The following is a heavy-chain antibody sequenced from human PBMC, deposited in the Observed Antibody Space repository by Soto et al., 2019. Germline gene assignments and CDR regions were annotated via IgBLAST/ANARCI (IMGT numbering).Heavy chain of an antibody. CDR1: GGSISSSSYY. J-gene: IGHJ6*02. CDR2: IYYSGST. D-gene: IGHD3-9*01. V-gene: IGHV4-39*01. Sequence: QLQLQESGPGLVKPSETLSLTCTVSGGSISSSSYYWGWIRQPPGKGLEWIGSIYYSGSTYYNPSLKSRVTISVDTSKIQVALKLSSVTAAGTAVYYCARCPQAFDWLSWGAYYYYYGMDVWGQGTTVTVSS. CDR3: ARCPQAFDWLSWGAYYYYYGMDV.